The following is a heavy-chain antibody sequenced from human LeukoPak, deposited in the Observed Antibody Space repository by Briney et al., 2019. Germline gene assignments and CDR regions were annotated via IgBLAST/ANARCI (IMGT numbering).Heavy chain of an antibody. J-gene: IGHJ6*03. Sequence: GGSLRLSCEASGFSIEDFVMSWVRQPPGKGLEWVSGVTWNGGSTGYAASVEGRFTISRDNAKNSLYLQMNSLRAEDTALYYCAMKFSRDYYYMDVWGKGTTVTVSS. CDR3: AMKFSRDYYYMDV. CDR2: VTWNGGST. V-gene: IGHV3-20*04. CDR1: GFSIEDFV.